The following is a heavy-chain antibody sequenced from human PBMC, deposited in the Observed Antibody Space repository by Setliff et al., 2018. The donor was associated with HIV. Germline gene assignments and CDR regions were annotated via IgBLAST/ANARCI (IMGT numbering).Heavy chain of an antibody. D-gene: IGHD3-16*01. V-gene: IGHV3-30*04. CDR1: ESTFYA. J-gene: IGHJ3*02. CDR3: ARDLPLARRYAFDI. CDR2: ISYDGTSK. Sequence: PGGSLRLSCEASESTFYAMHWVRQAPGKGLEWLAVISYDGTSKYYADSVKGRFTISRDNAKNSLYLQMNSLRAEDTAVYYCARDLPLARRYAFDIWGQGTMVTVSS.